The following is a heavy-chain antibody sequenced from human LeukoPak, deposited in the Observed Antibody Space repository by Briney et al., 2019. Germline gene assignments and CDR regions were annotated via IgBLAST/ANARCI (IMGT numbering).Heavy chain of an antibody. D-gene: IGHD3-3*01. CDR2: ISSRSSTI. CDR3: ASHIRLSRFGGGTRDFDY. J-gene: IGHJ4*02. V-gene: IGHV3-48*01. Sequence: GGSLRLSCAASGFTFSSYSMNWVRQAPGKGLEWVSYISSRSSTIYYADSVKGRFTISRDNAKNSLYLQMNSLRAEDTAVYYCASHIRLSRFGGGTRDFDYWGQGTLVTVSS. CDR1: GFTFSSYS.